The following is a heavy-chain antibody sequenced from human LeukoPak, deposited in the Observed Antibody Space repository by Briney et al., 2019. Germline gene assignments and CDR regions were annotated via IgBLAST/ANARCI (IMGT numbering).Heavy chain of an antibody. D-gene: IGHD3-9*01. V-gene: IGHV3-53*01. CDR3: ARIYDILTGYPYFDL. J-gene: IGHJ2*01. CDR2: FYSGGTT. CDR1: GFTVSSNY. Sequence: GGSLRLSCAASGFTVSSNYMSWVRQAPGKGLEWVSVFYSGGTTYYADSVKGRFTISRDNSKNTLYLQMNSLRAEDTAVYYCARIYDILTGYPYFDLWGRGTLLTVSS.